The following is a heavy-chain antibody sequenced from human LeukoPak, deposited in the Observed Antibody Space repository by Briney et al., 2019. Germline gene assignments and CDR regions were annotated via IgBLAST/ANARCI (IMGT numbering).Heavy chain of an antibody. CDR1: GYTYINYG. D-gene: IGHD6-13*01. CDR2: INPNSGGT. Sequence: ASVKVSCKASGYTYINYGISWVRQAPGQGLEWMGWINPNSGGTNYAQKFQGRVTMTRDTSISTAYMELSRLRSDDTAVYYCARDLSSWPMYNWFDPWGQGTLVTVSS. CDR3: ARDLSSWPMYNWFDP. J-gene: IGHJ5*02. V-gene: IGHV1-2*02.